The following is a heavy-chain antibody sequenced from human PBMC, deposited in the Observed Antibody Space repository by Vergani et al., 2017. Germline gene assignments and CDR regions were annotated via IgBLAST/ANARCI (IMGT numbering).Heavy chain of an antibody. D-gene: IGHD3-16*01. Sequence: EVQLLESGGGLVQPGGSLRLSCAASGFTFSSYAMSWVRQAPGKGLEWVSAISGSGGSTYYADSVKGRFTISRDNSKNTLYLQMNSLRAEDTAVYYCARRSFWGEGMDVWGQGTTVTVSS. CDR3: ARRSFWGEGMDV. J-gene: IGHJ6*02. CDR1: GFTFSSYA. V-gene: IGHV3-23*01. CDR2: ISGSGGST.